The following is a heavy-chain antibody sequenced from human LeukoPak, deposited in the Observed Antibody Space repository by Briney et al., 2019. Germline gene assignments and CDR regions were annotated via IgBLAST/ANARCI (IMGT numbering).Heavy chain of an antibody. CDR3: AKGSRYCSSTSCYTAHY. Sequence: QAGGSLRLSCAASGFTFSSYAMSWVRQAPGKGLEWVSAISGSGGSTYYADSVKGRFTISRDNSKNTLYLQMNSLRAEDTAVYYCAKGSRYCSSTSCYTAHYWGQGTLVTVSS. J-gene: IGHJ4*02. CDR2: ISGSGGST. V-gene: IGHV3-23*01. CDR1: GFTFSSYA. D-gene: IGHD2-2*02.